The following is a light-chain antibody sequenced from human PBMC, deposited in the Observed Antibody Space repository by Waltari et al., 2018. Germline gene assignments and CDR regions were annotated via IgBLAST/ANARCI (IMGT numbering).Light chain of an antibody. Sequence: DVVMTQTPLSLSVTPGQPASISCKSSQSLLHSDGKTYLSWYLQKPGQPPQLLISEVSNRVSGVPDRFSVSGSGTDFTLKISRVEAEDVGVYYCMQIKQLPPWTFGQGTKVEIK. CDR3: MQIKQLPPWT. J-gene: IGKJ1*01. V-gene: IGKV2D-29*01. CDR1: QSLLHSDGKTY. CDR2: EVS.